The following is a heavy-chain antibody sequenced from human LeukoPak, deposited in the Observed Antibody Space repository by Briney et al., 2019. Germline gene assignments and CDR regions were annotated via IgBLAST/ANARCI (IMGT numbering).Heavy chain of an antibody. CDR1: GGSISSSNW. CDR2: IYHSGST. Sequence: SETLSLTCAVSGGSISSSNWWSWVRQPPGKGLEWIGEIYHSGSTNYNPSLKSRVTISVDKSKNQFSLKLSSVTAADTAVYYCATKRRGRSYYYDSSGYLWYFDYWGQGTLVTVSS. CDR3: ATKRRGRSYYYDSSGYLWYFDY. D-gene: IGHD3-22*01. V-gene: IGHV4-4*02. J-gene: IGHJ4*02.